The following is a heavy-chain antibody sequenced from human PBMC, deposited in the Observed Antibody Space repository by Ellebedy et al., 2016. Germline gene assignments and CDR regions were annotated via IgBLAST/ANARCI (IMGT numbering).Heavy chain of an antibody. CDR2: INHSGST. Sequence: SETLSLTCSFSGGSSNDYYWSWIRQPPGKGLEWIGEINHSGSTNYNPSLKSRVTISVDTSKNQFSLRLSSVTAADTAVYYCARGLYYYDSSGSGMYYFDYWGQGTLVTVSS. D-gene: IGHD3-22*01. CDR1: GGSSNDYY. CDR3: ARGLYYYDSSGSGMYYFDY. V-gene: IGHV4-34*01. J-gene: IGHJ4*02.